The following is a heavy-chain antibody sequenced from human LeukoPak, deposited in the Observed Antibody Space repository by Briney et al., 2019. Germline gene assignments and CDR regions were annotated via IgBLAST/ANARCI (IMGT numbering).Heavy chain of an antibody. CDR1: GYTFTSYD. Sequence: ASVKVSCKASGYTFTSYDINWVRQATGQGLEWMGWMNPNSGNTGYAQKFQGRVTITRNTSISTAYMELSSLRSEDTAVYYCARNTATMNYYYYYYMDVWGKGTTVTVSS. J-gene: IGHJ6*03. CDR2: MNPNSGNT. CDR3: ARNTATMNYYYYYYMDV. V-gene: IGHV1-8*03. D-gene: IGHD5-18*01.